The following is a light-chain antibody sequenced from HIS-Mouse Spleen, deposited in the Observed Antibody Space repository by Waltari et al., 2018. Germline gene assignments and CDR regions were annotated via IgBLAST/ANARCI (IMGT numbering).Light chain of an antibody. J-gene: IGLJ1*01. CDR3: AAWDDSLNGPYV. V-gene: IGLV1-44*01. CDR2: SNN. CDR1: SSNLGSNT. Sequence: QSVLTQPPSASGTPGQRVTISCSGSSSNLGSNTVTWYQQLPGTAPKLPIYSNNQRPSGVPDRFSGSKSGTSASLAISGLQSEDEADYYCAAWDDSLNGPYVFGTGTKVTVL.